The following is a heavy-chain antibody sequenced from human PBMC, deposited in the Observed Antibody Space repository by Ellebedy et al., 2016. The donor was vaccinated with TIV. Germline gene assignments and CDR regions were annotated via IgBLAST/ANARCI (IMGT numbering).Heavy chain of an antibody. CDR2: ISAGGGAT. Sequence: GESLKISCAASGFTFSNYVMSWVRQAPGKGLEWVSTISAGGGATYYADSVKGRFNISRDNSENTLYLKMNSLRAEDTAVYYCAKDRFSSAWYGGYFDYWGQGTLVTVSS. CDR1: GFTFSNYV. J-gene: IGHJ4*02. D-gene: IGHD6-19*01. CDR3: AKDRFSSAWYGGYFDY. V-gene: IGHV3-23*01.